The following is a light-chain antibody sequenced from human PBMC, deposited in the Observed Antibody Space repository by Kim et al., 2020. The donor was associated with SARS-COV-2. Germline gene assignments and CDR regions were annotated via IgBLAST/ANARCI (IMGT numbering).Light chain of an antibody. CDR3: SSYTSSWV. J-gene: IGLJ3*02. Sequence: QSALTQPASVSGSPGQSITISCTGTSSDVGGYNYVSWYQQHPGKAPKLMIYDVSKRPSGVSNRFSGSKSGNTVSLTISGLQAEDEADYYCSSYTSSWVFGGGTQLTVL. V-gene: IGLV2-14*01. CDR2: DVS. CDR1: SSDVGGYNY.